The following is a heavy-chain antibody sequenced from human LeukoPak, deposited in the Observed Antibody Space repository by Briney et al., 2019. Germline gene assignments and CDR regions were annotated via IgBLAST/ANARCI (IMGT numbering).Heavy chain of an antibody. CDR2: IYHSGST. CDR3: AREMRGYSGYDHQYYYYYYMDV. J-gene: IGHJ6*03. D-gene: IGHD5-12*01. CDR1: GYSISSGYY. Sequence: SETLSLTCTVSGYSISSGYYWGWIRQPPGKGLEWIGSIYHSGSTYYNPSLKSRVTISVDTSKNQFSLKLSSVTAADTAVYYCAREMRGYSGYDHQYYYYYYMDVWGKGTTVTVSS. V-gene: IGHV4-38-2*02.